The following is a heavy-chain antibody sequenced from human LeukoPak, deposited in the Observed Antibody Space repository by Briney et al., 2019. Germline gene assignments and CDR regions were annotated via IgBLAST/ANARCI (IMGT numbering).Heavy chain of an antibody. D-gene: IGHD3-10*01. J-gene: IGHJ5*02. CDR2: IIPIFGTA. Sequence: ASVKVSCKASGCTFSSYAISWVRQAPGQGLEWMGGIIPIFGTANYAQKFQGRVTITADESTSTAYMELSSLRSEDTAVYYCARSYYGSGSKRLDPWGQGTLVTVSS. V-gene: IGHV1-69*13. CDR1: GCTFSSYA. CDR3: ARSYYGSGSKRLDP.